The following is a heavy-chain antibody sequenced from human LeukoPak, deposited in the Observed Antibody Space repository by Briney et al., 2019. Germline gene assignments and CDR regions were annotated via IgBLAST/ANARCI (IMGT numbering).Heavy chain of an antibody. V-gene: IGHV1-24*01. D-gene: IGHD3-3*01. CDR1: GYTLTELS. J-gene: IGHJ4*02. CDR3: ATSRITIFGVVIMAFDY. Sequence: EASVTVSCKVSGYTLTELSMHWVRQAPGKGLEWMGGFYPEDGETIYAQKFQGRVTMTEDTSTDTAYMELSSLRSEDTAVYYCATSRITIFGVVIMAFDYWGQGTLVTVSS. CDR2: FYPEDGET.